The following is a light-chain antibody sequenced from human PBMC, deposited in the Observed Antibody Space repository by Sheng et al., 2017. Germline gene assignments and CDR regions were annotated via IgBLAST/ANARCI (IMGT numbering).Light chain of an antibody. V-gene: IGLV7-46*01. CDR2: DIS. CDR3: LLFYSGARV. CDR1: TGAVTSGHF. J-gene: IGLJ2*01. Sequence: QAVVTQEPSLTVSPGGTVTLTCGSSTGAVTSGHFPHWFQLKPGQAPRTLIYDISIKHSWAPARFSGSLLGDKAALTLSGAQPEDEADYYCLLFYSGARVFGGGTKLTVL.